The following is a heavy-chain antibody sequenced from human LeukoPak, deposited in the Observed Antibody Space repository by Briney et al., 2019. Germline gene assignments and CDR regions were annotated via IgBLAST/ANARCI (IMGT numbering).Heavy chain of an antibody. V-gene: IGHV1-69*13. CDR3: ARGRYDSSGYGYYYYYYMDV. D-gene: IGHD3-22*01. J-gene: IGHJ6*03. Sequence: SVKVSCKASGGTFSSYAISWVRQAPGQGLEWMGGIIPIFGTANYAQKFQGRVTITADESTSTAYMELSSLRSEDTAVYYCARGRYDSSGYGYYYYYYMDVWGKGTTVTISS. CDR2: IIPIFGTA. CDR1: GGTFSSYA.